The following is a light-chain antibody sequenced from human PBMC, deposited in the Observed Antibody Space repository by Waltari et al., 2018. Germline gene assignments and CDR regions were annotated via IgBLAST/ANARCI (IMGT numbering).Light chain of an antibody. J-gene: IGLJ1*01. V-gene: IGLV2-23*02. Sequence: HSALTQPASVSGSPGQSVTISCTGTNSDVGSFHLVSWYQHHPRKPPKRMISEVTKRPPGVSYRFPGSKSGKTASLTISGLQAEDEADYYCCSYAEASLLANSYVFGTGTKVTVL. CDR2: EVT. CDR1: NSDVGSFHL. CDR3: CSYAEASLLANSYV.